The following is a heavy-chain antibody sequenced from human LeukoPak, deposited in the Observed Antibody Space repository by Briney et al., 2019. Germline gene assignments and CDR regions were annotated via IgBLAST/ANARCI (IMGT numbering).Heavy chain of an antibody. D-gene: IGHD3-3*01. CDR3: ARGEASYYDFWSGERQDAFDI. V-gene: IGHV3-21*01. J-gene: IGHJ3*02. Sequence: GGSLRLSCAVSGFTFSSYSMNWVRQAPGKGLEWVSSISSSSSYMYYADSVRGQFTISRDNVKNSLYLQMNSLRAEDTAVYYCARGEASYYDFWSGERQDAFDIWGQGTMVTVSS. CDR1: GFTFSSYS. CDR2: ISSSSSYM.